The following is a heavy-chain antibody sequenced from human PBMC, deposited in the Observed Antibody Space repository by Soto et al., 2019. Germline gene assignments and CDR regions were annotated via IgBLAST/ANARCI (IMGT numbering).Heavy chain of an antibody. V-gene: IGHV3-30*03. CDR2: ISYDGSHK. CDR1: GFTFSNYG. J-gene: IGHJ4*02. Sequence: QVQLVESGGGVVQPGRSLRLSCAGSGFTFSNYGLHWVRQAPGKGLEWVAVISYDGSHKYYADSVKGRFTISRDNSNNMLYLQMDSLRAEDTAVYYCAREGAPRYCGRSICHPAGAYWGQGTLVTVSS. CDR3: AREGAPRYCGRSICHPAGAY. D-gene: IGHD2-15*01.